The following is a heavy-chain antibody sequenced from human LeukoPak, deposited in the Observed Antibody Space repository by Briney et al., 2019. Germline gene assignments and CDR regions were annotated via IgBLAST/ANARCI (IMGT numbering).Heavy chain of an antibody. D-gene: IGHD6-19*01. CDR2: SYYTGST. J-gene: IGHJ5*02. CDR3: ARHPYSSGWYPFDP. CDR1: GGSISSYY. Sequence: SETLSLTCTVSGGSISSYYGSWIRQPRGKGLEWIGYSYYTGSTNYNPSLKSRVTISVDTSKNQFSLKLSSVTAADTAVYYCARHPYSSGWYPFDPWGQGTLVTVSS. V-gene: IGHV4-59*08.